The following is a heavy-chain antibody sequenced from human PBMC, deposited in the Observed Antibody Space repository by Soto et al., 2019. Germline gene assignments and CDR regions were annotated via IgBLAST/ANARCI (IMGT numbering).Heavy chain of an antibody. J-gene: IGHJ4*02. CDR3: ARNFYDTGNYYARIDY. V-gene: IGHV2-70*01. D-gene: IGHD3-10*01. CDR2: IDWDDDK. Sequence: SGPTLVNPTQTLTLTCTFSGFSFSTSGMCVSWIRQPPGKALEWLALIDWDDDKFYVTSLKTRPTISRDTSKNQVVLTMTNMDPLDTATYYCARNFYDTGNYYARIDYWGPGTLVTVSS. CDR1: GFSFSTSGMC.